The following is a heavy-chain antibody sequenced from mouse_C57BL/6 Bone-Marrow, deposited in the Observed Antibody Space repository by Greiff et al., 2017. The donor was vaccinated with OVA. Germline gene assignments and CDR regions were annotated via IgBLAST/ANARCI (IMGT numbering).Heavy chain of an antibody. D-gene: IGHD1-1*01. CDR3: TRWYTGISFFAY. CDR1: GFNIKDYY. V-gene: IGHV14-4*01. J-gene: IGHJ3*01. Sequence: VQLQQSGAELVRPGASVKLSCTASGFNIKDYYMHWVKQRPEQGLEWIGWIYPENGDTEYASKFQGKATLTEDTSSNTAYLQLSSLTSEDTAVYYCTRWYTGISFFAYWGQGTLVTVSA. CDR2: IYPENGDT.